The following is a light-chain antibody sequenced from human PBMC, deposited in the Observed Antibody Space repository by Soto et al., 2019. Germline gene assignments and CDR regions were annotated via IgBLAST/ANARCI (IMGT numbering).Light chain of an antibody. CDR2: DAS. Sequence: EIVLTQSPATLSLSPGERANLSCRASQFIDSYLAWYRQIPGQAPRLLIYDASNRATGIPARFSGSGSETDFTLTISSLEPEDFAVYYCQQYDTSPTTFGQGTKV. V-gene: IGKV3-11*01. CDR3: QQYDTSPTT. CDR1: QFIDSY. J-gene: IGKJ1*01.